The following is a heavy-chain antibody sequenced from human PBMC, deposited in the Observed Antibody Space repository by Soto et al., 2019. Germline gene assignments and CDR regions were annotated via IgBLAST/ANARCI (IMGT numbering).Heavy chain of an antibody. Sequence: GGSLRLSCAASGFTFSSYAMHWVRQAPGKGLEYVSAISSNGGSTYYANSVKGRFTISRDNSKNTLYLQMGSLRAEDMAVYYCARVHATNYFDYWGQGTLVTVSS. CDR2: ISSNGGST. J-gene: IGHJ4*02. CDR1: GFTFSSYA. CDR3: ARVHATNYFDY. V-gene: IGHV3-64*01.